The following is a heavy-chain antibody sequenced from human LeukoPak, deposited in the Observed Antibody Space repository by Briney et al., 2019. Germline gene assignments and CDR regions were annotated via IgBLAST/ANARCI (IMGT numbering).Heavy chain of an antibody. Sequence: LGGSLRLSCAASGFTVSSNYMSWVCQAPGKGLEWVSVIYSGGSTYYADSVKGRFTISRDNSKNTLYLQMNSLRAEDTAVYYCARGVDGDYSFDYWGQGTLVTVSS. D-gene: IGHD4-17*01. J-gene: IGHJ4*02. CDR1: GFTVSSNY. CDR3: ARGVDGDYSFDY. V-gene: IGHV3-53*01. CDR2: IYSGGST.